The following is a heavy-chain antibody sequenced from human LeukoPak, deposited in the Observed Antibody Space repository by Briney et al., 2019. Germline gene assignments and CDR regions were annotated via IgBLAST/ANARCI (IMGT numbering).Heavy chain of an antibody. V-gene: IGHV3-30*18. J-gene: IGHJ2*01. CDR1: GFTFSSYG. D-gene: IGHD3-16*01. CDR2: ISYDGSNK. CDR3: AKDPGGDVLLNWYFDL. Sequence: GGSLRLSCAASGFTFSSYGMHWVRQAPGKGLEWVAVISYDGSNKYYADSVKGRFTIFRDNSKNTLYLQMNSLRAEDTAVYYCAKDPGGDVLLNWYFDLWGRGTLVTVSS.